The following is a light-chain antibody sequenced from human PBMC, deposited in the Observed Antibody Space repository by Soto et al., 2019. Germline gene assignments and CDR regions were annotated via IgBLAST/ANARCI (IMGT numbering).Light chain of an antibody. J-gene: IGKJ3*01. Sequence: EIVLTQSPGTLSLSPGERATLSCRASQSVSSSYLAWYQQKPDAAPRLLFYGASSTATGIPDRFSGSGSGTDFTLTISSLESEDFAVYYCQQYGSSPALTFGPGTKVDIK. CDR2: GAS. V-gene: IGKV3-20*01. CDR3: QQYGSSPALT. CDR1: QSVSSSY.